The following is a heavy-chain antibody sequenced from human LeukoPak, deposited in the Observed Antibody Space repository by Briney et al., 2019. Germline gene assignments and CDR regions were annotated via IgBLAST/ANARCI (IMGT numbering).Heavy chain of an antibody. J-gene: IGHJ4*02. D-gene: IGHD1-26*01. CDR3: ARLPQWGGTYHFDY. CDR2: IYPDDSDT. Sequence: GESLKISCKGSGSSFTSYWIGWVRQMPGKGLEWMGIIYPDDSDTRYSPSFQGQVTISADKSISTAYLQWSSLKASDTAMYYCARLPQWGGTYHFDYWGQGALLTVSS. CDR1: GSSFTSYW. V-gene: IGHV5-51*01.